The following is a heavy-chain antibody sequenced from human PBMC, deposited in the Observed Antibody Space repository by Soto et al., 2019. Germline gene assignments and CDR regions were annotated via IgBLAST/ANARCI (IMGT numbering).Heavy chain of an antibody. CDR2: ISAYNGNT. CDR3: ARTYSSSSDVGYYYGMDV. D-gene: IGHD6-6*01. CDR1: GYTFTSYG. V-gene: IGHV1-18*01. J-gene: IGHJ6*02. Sequence: GASVKVSCKASGYTFTSYGISWVRQAPGQGLEWMGWISAYNGNTNYAQKLQGRVTMTTDTSTSTAYMELRSLRSDDTAVYYCARTYSSSSDVGYYYGMDVWGQGTTVTVSS.